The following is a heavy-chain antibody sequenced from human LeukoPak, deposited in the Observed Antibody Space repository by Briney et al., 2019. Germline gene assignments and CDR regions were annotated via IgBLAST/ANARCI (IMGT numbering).Heavy chain of an antibody. CDR2: IRYDGSNK. D-gene: IGHD4-23*01. CDR3: ARGVGNSATFDI. CDR1: GFTFSSYG. J-gene: IGHJ3*02. Sequence: GGSLRLSCAASGFTFSSYGMHWVRQAPGKGLEWVAFIRYDGSNKYYADSVKGRFTISRDNSKNTLYLQMNSLRAEDTAVYYCARGVGNSATFDIWGQGTMVTVSS. V-gene: IGHV3-30*02.